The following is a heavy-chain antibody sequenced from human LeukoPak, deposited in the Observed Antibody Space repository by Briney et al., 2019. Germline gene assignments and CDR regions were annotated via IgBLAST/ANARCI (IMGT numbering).Heavy chain of an antibody. CDR1: GYTFTSYD. D-gene: IGHD6-19*01. CDR2: MNPNSDNT. Sequence: GASVKVSCKASGYTFTSYDINWVRQATGQGLEWMGWMNPNSDNTGYAQKFQGRVTMTRNTSISTAYMELSSLRSEDTAVYYCARAIRRSGWYSYYYYYYYMDVWGKGTTVTISS. CDR3: ARAIRRSGWYSYYYYYYYMDV. V-gene: IGHV1-8*01. J-gene: IGHJ6*03.